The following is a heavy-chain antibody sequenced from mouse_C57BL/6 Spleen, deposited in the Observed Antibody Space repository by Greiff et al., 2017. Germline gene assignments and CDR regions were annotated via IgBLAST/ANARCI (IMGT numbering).Heavy chain of an antibody. J-gene: IGHJ1*03. CDR2: IDPSDSYT. CDR1: GYTFTSYW. V-gene: IGHV1-50*01. CDR3: ARTRGASARYFEV. D-gene: IGHD6-1*01. Sequence: QVQLQQPGAELVKPGASVKLSCKASGYTFTSYWMQWVKQRPGQGLEWIGEIDPSDSYTNYNQKFKGKATLTVDTASSTAYMQLSSLTSEDSAVYYCARTRGASARYFEVWGTGTTVTVSS.